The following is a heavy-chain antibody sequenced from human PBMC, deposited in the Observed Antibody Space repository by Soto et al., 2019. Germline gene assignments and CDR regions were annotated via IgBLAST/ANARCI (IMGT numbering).Heavy chain of an antibody. CDR1: GFTFSSYW. D-gene: IGHD3-3*01. CDR2: IKQDGSEK. Sequence: GGSLRLSCAASGFTFSSYWMSWVRQAPGKGLEWLANIKQDGSEKYYVDSVKGRFTISRDNAKNSLYLQMNSLRAEDTAVYYCAREYDFWSGYSPLYYYYMDVWGKGTTVTVSS. J-gene: IGHJ6*03. V-gene: IGHV3-7*01. CDR3: AREYDFWSGYSPLYYYYMDV.